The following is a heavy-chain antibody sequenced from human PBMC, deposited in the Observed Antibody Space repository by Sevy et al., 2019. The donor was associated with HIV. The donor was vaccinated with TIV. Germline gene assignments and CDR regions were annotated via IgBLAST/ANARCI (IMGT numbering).Heavy chain of an antibody. J-gene: IGHJ2*01. D-gene: IGHD1-26*01. CDR1: GFTLSTFG. CDR3: VRESGSDWYFDL. Sequence: GGSLRLSCAVSGFTLSTFGIHWVRQAPGKGLDWVAAIFSDGTTKYYGDSVKGRFAISRDNSKSTVYLQMNSLRVEDTAVYSCVRESGSDWYFDLWGRGTLVTVSS. V-gene: IGHV3-33*01. CDR2: IFSDGTTK.